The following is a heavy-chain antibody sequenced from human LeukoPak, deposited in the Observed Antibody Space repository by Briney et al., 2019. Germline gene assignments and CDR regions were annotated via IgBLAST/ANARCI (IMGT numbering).Heavy chain of an antibody. J-gene: IGHJ4*02. V-gene: IGHV3-7*01. CDR1: GFTFSSYW. Sequence: PEGSLRLSCAASGFTFSSYWMSWVRQAPGKGLEWVANIKQDGSEKYYVDSVKGRFTISRDNAKNSLYLQMNSLRAEDTAVYYCARDRSGYDFWYRLGFDYWGQGTLVTVSS. CDR3: ARDRSGYDFWYRLGFDY. D-gene: IGHD3-3*01. CDR2: IKQDGSEK.